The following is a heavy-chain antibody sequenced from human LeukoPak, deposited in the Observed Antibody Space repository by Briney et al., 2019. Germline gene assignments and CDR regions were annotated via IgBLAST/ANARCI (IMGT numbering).Heavy chain of an antibody. V-gene: IGHV3-7*01. Sequence: GGSLRLSCAASGFTFSTYWMSWVRQAPGKGLEWVANIKQDGSEKYYVDSVKGRFTISRDNAKNSLYLQTNSLRAEDTAMYYCARDSAGNDYWGQGTMVTVSS. D-gene: IGHD6-13*01. J-gene: IGHJ4*02. CDR3: ARDSAGNDY. CDR2: IKQDGSEK. CDR1: GFTFSTYW.